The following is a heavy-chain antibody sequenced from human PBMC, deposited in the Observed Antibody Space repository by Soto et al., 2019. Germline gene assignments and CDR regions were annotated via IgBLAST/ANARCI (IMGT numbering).Heavy chain of an antibody. J-gene: IGHJ6*02. CDR3: AKRGYYYGSGSYFSYYYGMDV. CDR1: GFTFSSYA. D-gene: IGHD3-10*01. Sequence: GGSLRLSCAASGFTFSSYAMSWVRQAPGKGLEWVSAISGSGGSTYYADSVKGRFTISRDNSKNTLYLQMNSLRAEDTAVYYCAKRGYYYGSGSYFSYYYGMDVWGQGTTVTVSS. V-gene: IGHV3-23*01. CDR2: ISGSGGST.